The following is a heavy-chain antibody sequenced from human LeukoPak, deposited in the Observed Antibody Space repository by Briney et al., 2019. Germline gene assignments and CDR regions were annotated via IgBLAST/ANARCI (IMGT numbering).Heavy chain of an antibody. J-gene: IGHJ4*02. CDR1: GGSISSGGYY. D-gene: IGHD3-10*01. CDR2: IYYSGST. V-gene: IGHV4-31*03. CDR3: ASLSYYGSGSYYSPALDY. Sequence: KSSETLSLTCTVSGGSISSGGYYWSWIRQHPGKGLEWTGYIYYSGSTYYNPSLKSRVTISVDTSKNQFSLKLSSVTAADTAVYYCASLSYYGSGSYYSPALDYWGQGTLVTVSS.